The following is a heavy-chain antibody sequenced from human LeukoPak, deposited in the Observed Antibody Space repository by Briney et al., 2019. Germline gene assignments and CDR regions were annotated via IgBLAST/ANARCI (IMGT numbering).Heavy chain of an antibody. Sequence: SGGSLRLSCAASGFTFSSYAMNWVRQVPGKGLEWVSAISRSGGTSYYANSVKGRFTISRDNSKNTLYLQMNSLRAEDTAVYYCAKELFGGGDGYNYFDYWGQGTLVTVSS. CDR1: GFTFSSYA. J-gene: IGHJ4*02. CDR3: AKELFGGGDGYNYFDY. D-gene: IGHD5-24*01. V-gene: IGHV3-23*01. CDR2: ISRSGGTS.